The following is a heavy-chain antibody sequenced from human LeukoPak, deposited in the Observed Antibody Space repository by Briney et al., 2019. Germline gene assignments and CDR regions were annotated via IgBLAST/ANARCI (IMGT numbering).Heavy chain of an antibody. V-gene: IGHV4-39*01. J-gene: IGHJ3*02. CDR1: GDSISTDGSY. D-gene: IGHD4/OR15-4a*01. CDR3: VGTLTMDAFDI. CDR2: IYNSGST. Sequence: SETLSLTCTVSGDSISTDGSYWGWIRQPPGKGLEWIAIIYNSGSTYYNPSLKSRVTMSVDTSKNQFSLKLSSVTAADTAVYYCVGTLTMDAFDIWGQGTMVTVSS.